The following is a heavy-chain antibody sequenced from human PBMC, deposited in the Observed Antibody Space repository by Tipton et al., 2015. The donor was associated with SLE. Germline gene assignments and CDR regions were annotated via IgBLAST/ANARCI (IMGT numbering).Heavy chain of an antibody. CDR1: KFTFDDYA. V-gene: IGHV3-33*08. CDR3: ARKGYSGYERYYFDQ. CDR2: IWYDGSKI. J-gene: IGHJ4*02. D-gene: IGHD5-12*01. Sequence: SLRLSCAASKFTFDDYAMHWVRQAPGKGLEWVAVIWYDGSKIYYVASVEGRFTISRDNSKNTLYLQMNSLRAEDTAVYYCARKGYSGYERYYFDQWGQGTLVTVSS.